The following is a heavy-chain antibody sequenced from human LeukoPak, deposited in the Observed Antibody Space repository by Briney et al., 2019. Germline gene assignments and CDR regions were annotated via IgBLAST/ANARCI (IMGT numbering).Heavy chain of an antibody. V-gene: IGHV4-59*01. J-gene: IGHJ3*02. CDR1: GGSITNSY. Sequence: SETLSLTCTVSGGSITNSYWNWIRQSPGKGLEWIGYINYSGSTNYNPSLKSRVTISVDTSKNQFSLKLSSVTAADTAVYFCARDPLSTNDFDIWGQGTMVTVSS. D-gene: IGHD1-1*01. CDR2: INYSGST. CDR3: ARDPLSTNDFDI.